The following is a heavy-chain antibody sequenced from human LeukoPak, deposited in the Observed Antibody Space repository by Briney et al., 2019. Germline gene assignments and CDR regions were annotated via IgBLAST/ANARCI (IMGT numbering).Heavy chain of an antibody. CDR3: ARDSLYGVVDY. Sequence: ASVKVSCKTSGYTFTSYYIHWVRQAPGQGLEWMGIINPSGGSTSYAQKFQGRVTMTRDTSTRTVYMYLSRLRSEDKAVYYCARDSLYGVVDYWGQGTLVTVSS. V-gene: IGHV1-46*01. J-gene: IGHJ4*02. CDR1: GYTFTSYY. CDR2: INPSGGST. D-gene: IGHD4-17*01.